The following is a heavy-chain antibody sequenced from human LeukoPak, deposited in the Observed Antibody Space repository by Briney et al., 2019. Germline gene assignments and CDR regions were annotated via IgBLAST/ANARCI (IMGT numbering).Heavy chain of an antibody. V-gene: IGHV1-18*01. CDR2: ISAYNGNT. CDR1: GYTFTSYG. Sequence: ASVKVSRKASGYTFTSYGISWVRQAPGQGLEWMGWISAYNGNTNYAQKLQGRVTMTTDTSTSTAYMELRSLRSDDTAVYYCARDVGEYYDSSGYSWGQGTLVTVSS. D-gene: IGHD3-22*01. J-gene: IGHJ4*02. CDR3: ARDVGEYYDSSGYS.